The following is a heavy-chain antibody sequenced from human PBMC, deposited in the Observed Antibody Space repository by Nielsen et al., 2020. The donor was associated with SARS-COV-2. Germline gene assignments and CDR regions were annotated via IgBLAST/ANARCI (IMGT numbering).Heavy chain of an antibody. J-gene: IGHJ4*02. D-gene: IGHD2-15*01. Sequence: GESLKISCAASGFTFSTYGMHWVRQAPGKGLEWVAAISYDGSNKYYVDSVKGRFTISRDNSKNPLYLQMSSLREEDTAVYYCAKDWTAIVVVPSGGVDYWGQGTLVTVSS. CDR2: ISYDGSNK. CDR3: AKDWTAIVVVPSGGVDY. V-gene: IGHV3-30*18. CDR1: GFTFSTYG.